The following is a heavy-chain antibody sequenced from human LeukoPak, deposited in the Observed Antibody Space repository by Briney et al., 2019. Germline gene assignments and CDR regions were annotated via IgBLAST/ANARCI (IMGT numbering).Heavy chain of an antibody. CDR2: IDSTGAYT. V-gene: IGHV3-23*01. J-gene: IGHJ4*02. D-gene: IGHD6-25*01. CDR1: GFIFSNYA. CDR3: AKGSAAGRPYYFDY. Sequence: GGSLRLSCAASGFIFSNYAMSWVRQAPGKGLEWVSAIDSTGAYTWYADSVKGRFTISKDSSKTILYLQVNSLRAEDAAVYFCAKGSAAGRPYYFDYWGQGTLVTVSS.